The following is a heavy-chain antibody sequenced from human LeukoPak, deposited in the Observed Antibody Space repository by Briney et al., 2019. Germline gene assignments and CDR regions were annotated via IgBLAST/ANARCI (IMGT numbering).Heavy chain of an antibody. D-gene: IGHD3-22*01. CDR3: AKDPGSGYYPSYFDY. CDR2: ISGSGGST. CDR1: GFTFSSYA. V-gene: IGHV3-23*01. J-gene: IGHJ4*02. Sequence: GGSLRLSCAASGFTFSSYAMSWVRQAPGKGLEWVSAISGSGGSTYYADSVKGRFTISRDNSKNTLYLQMNSLRAEDTAVYYCAKDPGSGYYPSYFDYWGQGTLVTVSS.